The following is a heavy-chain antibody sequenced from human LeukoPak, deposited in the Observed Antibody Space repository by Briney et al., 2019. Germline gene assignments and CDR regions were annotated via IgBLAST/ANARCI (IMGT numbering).Heavy chain of an antibody. Sequence: GGSLRLSCAASGFTFSSYAMSWVRQAPGKGLEWVSAISGSGGSTYYADSVKGRFTISRDNAKNSLYLQMNSLRAEDTAVYYCARVWARSDKDPVPNWGQGTLVTVSS. CDR3: ARVWARSDKDPVPN. CDR1: GFTFSSYA. V-gene: IGHV3-23*01. J-gene: IGHJ4*02. CDR2: ISGSGGST. D-gene: IGHD3-10*01.